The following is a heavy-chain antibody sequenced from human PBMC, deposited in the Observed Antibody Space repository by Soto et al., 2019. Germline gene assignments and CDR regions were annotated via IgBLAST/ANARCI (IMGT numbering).Heavy chain of an antibody. J-gene: IGHJ6*02. D-gene: IGHD4-17*01. V-gene: IGHV3-30*18. CDR2: ISYDGSNK. CDR3: AKAKLYGDYYYYGMDV. Sequence: PGGSLRLSCAAPGFTFSSYGMHWVRQAPGKGLEWVAVISYDGSNKYYADSVKGRFTISRDNSKNTLYLQMNSLRAEDTAVYYCAKAKLYGDYYYYGMDVWGQGTTVTVSS. CDR1: GFTFSSYG.